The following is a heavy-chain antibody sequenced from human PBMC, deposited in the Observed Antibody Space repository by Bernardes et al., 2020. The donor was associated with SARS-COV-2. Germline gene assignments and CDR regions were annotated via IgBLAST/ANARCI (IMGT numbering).Heavy chain of an antibody. Sequence: SEPLSLTCAVDGESFNGYYWNWVRQPPGKGLEWIGEINHRGATIYNPSLKSRVAISVDTSKKQLSLKVTSVTAADTAVYYCATFRSSLYYYTMDVWGQGTTVTVSS. J-gene: IGHJ6*01. D-gene: IGHD3-10*01. CDR3: ATFRSSLYYYTMDV. V-gene: IGHV4-34*01. CDR2: INHRGAT. CDR1: GESFNGYY.